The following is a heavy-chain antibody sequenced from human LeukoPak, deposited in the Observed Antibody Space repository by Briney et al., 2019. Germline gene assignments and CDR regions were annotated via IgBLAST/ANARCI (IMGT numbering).Heavy chain of an antibody. V-gene: IGHV3-23*01. D-gene: IGHD6-6*01. J-gene: IGHJ4*02. CDR1: GFTFTDYA. Sequence: PGGSLRLSCAASGFTFTDYAMSWVRQAPGTGLEWVSAISGIGNAIFYASSVKGRFTISRDSSKDTLSLQMSSLRAEDTAVYYCAVWSSSSFNYWGQGTLVTVSS. CDR2: ISGIGNAI. CDR3: AVWSSSSFNY.